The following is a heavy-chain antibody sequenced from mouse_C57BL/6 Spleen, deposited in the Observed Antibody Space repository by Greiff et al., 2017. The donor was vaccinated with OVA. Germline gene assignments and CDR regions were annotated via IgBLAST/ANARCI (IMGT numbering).Heavy chain of an antibody. J-gene: IGHJ3*01. Sequence: EVQLQQPGPELVKPGASVKISCKASGYTFTDYYMNWVKQSHGKSLEWIGDINPNNGGTSYNQKFKGKATLTVDKSSSTAYMELRSLTSEDSAVYYCARSEGGLELSYWGQGTLVTVSA. CDR2: INPNNGGT. CDR3: ARSEGGLELSY. D-gene: IGHD3-1*01. CDR1: GYTFTDYY. V-gene: IGHV1-26*01.